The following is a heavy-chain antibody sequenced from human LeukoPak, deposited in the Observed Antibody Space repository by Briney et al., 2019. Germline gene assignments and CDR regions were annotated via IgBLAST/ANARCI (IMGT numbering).Heavy chain of an antibody. J-gene: IGHJ6*02. Sequence: GGSLRLSCAASGFTFSRYAMSWVRQAPGKGLEWVSGISTSGGSTYYADSVKGRFTISRDNSRNTLYPQMNSLRAEDTAVYYCAKGGGDYVIFYVMDVWGQGTTVTVSS. CDR2: ISTSGGST. CDR1: GFTFSRYA. D-gene: IGHD4-17*01. CDR3: AKGGGDYVIFYVMDV. V-gene: IGHV3-23*01.